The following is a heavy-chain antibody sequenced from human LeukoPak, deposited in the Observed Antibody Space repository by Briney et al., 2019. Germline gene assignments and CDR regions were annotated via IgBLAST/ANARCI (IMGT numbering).Heavy chain of an antibody. Sequence: SETLSHTCTVSGGSISSSSYYWGWIRQPPGKGLEWIGNIYHSGITYYTPSLKSRVTISVDTSKNQFYLKLSSVTAADTAVYYCARAVGSFDWSPLFDYWGQGTLVTVSS. CDR1: GGSISSSSYY. D-gene: IGHD3-9*01. CDR2: IYHSGIT. V-gene: IGHV4-39*07. CDR3: ARAVGSFDWSPLFDY. J-gene: IGHJ4*02.